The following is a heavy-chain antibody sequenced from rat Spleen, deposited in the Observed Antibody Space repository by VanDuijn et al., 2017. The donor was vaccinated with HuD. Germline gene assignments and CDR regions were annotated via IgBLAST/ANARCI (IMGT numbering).Heavy chain of an antibody. CDR3: TTGIQPRH. V-gene: IGHV5-27*01. Sequence: EVQLVESGGGLVQPGRSLKLSCAVSGFTFSHYYMAWVRQAPTKGLEWVAYISTGGGTTYYRDSVKGRFTISRDDAKSPLYLQMDSLRSEDTATYYCTTGIQPRHWGQGVMVTVSS. CDR2: ISTGGGTT. D-gene: IGHD1-5*01. CDR1: GFTFSHYY. J-gene: IGHJ2*01.